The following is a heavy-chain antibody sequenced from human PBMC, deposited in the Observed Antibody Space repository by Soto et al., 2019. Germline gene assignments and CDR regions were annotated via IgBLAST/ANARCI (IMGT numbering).Heavy chain of an antibody. J-gene: IGHJ3*02. V-gene: IGHV3-23*01. CDR3: ARKGTVDASHDALDI. Sequence: EVQLLESGGGLVQPEGSLRLSCAASGFTFRNYAMSWVRQAPGKGPEWVSGISGSGGSTSYADSVKGRFTISRDNSKNTLDLQMYSVRDDDTTVYYCARKGTVDASHDALDIWGQGTMVTVSS. CDR1: GFTFRNYA. D-gene: IGHD2-8*01. CDR2: ISGSGGST.